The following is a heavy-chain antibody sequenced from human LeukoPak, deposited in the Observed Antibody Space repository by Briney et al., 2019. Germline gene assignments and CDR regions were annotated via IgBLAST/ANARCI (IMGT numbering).Heavy chain of an antibody. CDR3: ARDRIRTYYDFWSGKTPGAYYYYGMDV. CDR2: IYSGGST. Sequence: GGSLRLSCAASGFTVSSNYMSWVRQAPGKGLEWVSVIYSGGSTYYADSVKGRFTISRDNSKNTLYLQMNSLRAEDTAVYYCARDRIRTYYDFWSGKTPGAYYYYGMDVWGQGTTVTVSS. CDR1: GFTVSSNY. V-gene: IGHV3-66*01. J-gene: IGHJ6*02. D-gene: IGHD3-3*01.